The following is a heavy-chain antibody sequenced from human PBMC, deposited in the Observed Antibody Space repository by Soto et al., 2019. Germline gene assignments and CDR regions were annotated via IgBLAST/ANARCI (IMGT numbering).Heavy chain of an antibody. V-gene: IGHV1-69*13. CDR2: IIPIFGTA. J-gene: IGHJ4*02. CDR3: ARLNNWNYGIFDY. D-gene: IGHD1-7*01. CDR1: GGTFSSYA. Sequence: SVKVSCKASGGTFSSYAISWVRQAPGQGLEWMGGIIPIFGTANYAQKFQGRVTITADESTSTAYMELSSLRSEDTAVYYCARLNNWNYGIFDYWGQGTLVTVSS.